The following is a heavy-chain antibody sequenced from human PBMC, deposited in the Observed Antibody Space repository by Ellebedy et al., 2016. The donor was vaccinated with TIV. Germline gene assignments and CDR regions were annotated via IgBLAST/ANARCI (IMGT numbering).Heavy chain of an antibody. Sequence: AASVKVSCKASGGTFSSYAINWVRQAPGLGLEWMGRIIPIVGITIYAQKFQDRVTITEDNFTNTVYMEMSSLRSEDTAVYYCARGPPKWEVPLDLDYWGQGTLVIVSS. D-gene: IGHD1-26*01. CDR2: IIPIVGIT. CDR3: ARGPPKWEVPLDLDY. J-gene: IGHJ4*02. V-gene: IGHV1-69*04. CDR1: GGTFSSYA.